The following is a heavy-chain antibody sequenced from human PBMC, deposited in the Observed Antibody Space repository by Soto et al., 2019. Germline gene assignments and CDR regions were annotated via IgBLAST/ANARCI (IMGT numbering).Heavy chain of an antibody. D-gene: IGHD2-15*01. J-gene: IGHJ5*02. CDR3: VRTVGWLDP. CDR2: TYYRSKWYK. V-gene: IGHV6-1*01. Sequence: PSQTLSLTCAISGDSVSSNSAAWNWIRQSPSRGLEWLGRTYYRSKWYKEYAASVKSRITINPDTSKNQFSLQLDSVSPEDTAVYYCVRTVGWLDPWGQGTLVTVSS. CDR1: GDSVSSNSAA.